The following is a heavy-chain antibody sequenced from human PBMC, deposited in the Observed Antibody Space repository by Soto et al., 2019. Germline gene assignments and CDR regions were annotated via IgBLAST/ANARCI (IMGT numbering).Heavy chain of an antibody. CDR1: GYSFTSYW. D-gene: IGHD2-15*01. Sequence: GESLKISCKVSGYSFTSYWIGWVRQMPGKGLEWMGIIYPGDSDTRYSPSFQGQVTISADKSISTAYLQWSSLKASDTAMYYCARLRIVVVVAAKVPDAFDIWGQGTMVTVSS. J-gene: IGHJ3*02. CDR2: IYPGDSDT. V-gene: IGHV5-51*01. CDR3: ARLRIVVVVAAKVPDAFDI.